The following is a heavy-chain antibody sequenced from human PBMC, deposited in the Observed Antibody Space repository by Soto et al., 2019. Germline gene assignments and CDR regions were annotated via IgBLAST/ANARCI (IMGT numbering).Heavy chain of an antibody. J-gene: IGHJ2*01. CDR1: GFTFSSYW. V-gene: IGHV3-66*04. D-gene: IGHD4-17*01. Sequence: EVQLVESGGGLVQPGGSLRLSCAASGFTFSSYWMSWVRQAPGKGLEWVSVIYSGGSTYYADSVKGRFTISRDNSKNTLDLQMNSLRAEDTAVYYCASQHDYGESFFDLWGRGTLVTVSS. CDR2: IYSGGST. CDR3: ASQHDYGESFFDL.